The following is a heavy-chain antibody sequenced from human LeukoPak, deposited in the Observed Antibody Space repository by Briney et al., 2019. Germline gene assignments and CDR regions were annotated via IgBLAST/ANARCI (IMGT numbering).Heavy chain of an antibody. CDR1: GYTFTGYY. Sequence: ASVKVSCKASGYTFTGYYMHWVRQAPGQGLEWMGWINPNSGGTNYAQKFQGRVTMTRDTSISTAYMELRSLRSDDTAVYYCARDYGSGSYDEYFQHWGQGTLVTVSS. CDR3: ARDYGSGSYDEYFQH. J-gene: IGHJ1*01. CDR2: INPNSGGT. V-gene: IGHV1-2*02. D-gene: IGHD3-10*01.